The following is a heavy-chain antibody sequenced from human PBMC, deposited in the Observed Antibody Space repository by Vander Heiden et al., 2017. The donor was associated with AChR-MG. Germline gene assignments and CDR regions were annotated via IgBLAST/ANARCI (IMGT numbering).Heavy chain of an antibody. V-gene: IGHV3-7*01. CDR3: VKYNNYNFDY. CDR2: IKQDGSQK. Sequence: EVQMVESGGGLVQPGGSLRLSCAASGFSFNNYWMAWFRQAPGMGLEWVANIKQDGSQKYYVDSVTGRFTISRDNAESSLSLQMNSLRAEDTAVYYCVKYNNYNFDYWGQGTLVTVSS. J-gene: IGHJ4*02. CDR1: GFSFNNYW. D-gene: IGHD4-4*01.